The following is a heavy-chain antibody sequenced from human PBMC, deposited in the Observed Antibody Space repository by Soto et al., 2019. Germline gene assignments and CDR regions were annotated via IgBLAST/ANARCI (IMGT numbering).Heavy chain of an antibody. V-gene: IGHV1-8*01. Sequence: QVQLVQSGAELKKPGASVKVSCKASGYTFSNYDMNWVRQATGQGPEWIGWVNPNNGDTGYAQKFQGRVTLTTDSYTPTAYMERTSLRSEDTAIYYCAKVARKGSAIDFDYWGQGTLITVSS. CDR3: AKVARKGSAIDFDY. J-gene: IGHJ4*02. D-gene: IGHD3-10*01. CDR1: GYTFSNYD. CDR2: VNPNNGDT.